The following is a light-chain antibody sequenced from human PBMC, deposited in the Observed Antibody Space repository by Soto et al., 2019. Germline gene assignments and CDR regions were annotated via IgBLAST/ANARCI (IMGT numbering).Light chain of an antibody. J-gene: IGLJ3*02. CDR1: TGDVTSGHS. Sequence: QAVVTQEPSLTVSPGGTVTLTCGSTTGDVTSGHSHYWFQQKPDQAPRTLIYDTTNKHSWTPARFSGSLLGGKAALTLSGAQPEDEADYYCLLSYSGGRPWVFGGGTKLSVL. CDR2: DTT. CDR3: LLSYSGGRPWV. V-gene: IGLV7-46*01.